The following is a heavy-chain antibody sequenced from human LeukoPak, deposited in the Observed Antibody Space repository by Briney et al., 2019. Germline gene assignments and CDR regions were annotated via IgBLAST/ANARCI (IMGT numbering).Heavy chain of an antibody. CDR3: ASELQEGGGNSDYYYGMDV. CDR1: GGTFSSYA. J-gene: IGHJ6*02. CDR2: IIPIFGTA. D-gene: IGHD4-23*01. V-gene: IGHV1-69*01. Sequence: GASVEVSCKASGGTFSSYAISWVRQAPGQGLEWMGGIIPIFGTANYAQKFQGRVTITADESTSTAYMELSSLRSEDTAVYYCASELQEGGGNSDYYYGMDVWGQGTTVTVSS.